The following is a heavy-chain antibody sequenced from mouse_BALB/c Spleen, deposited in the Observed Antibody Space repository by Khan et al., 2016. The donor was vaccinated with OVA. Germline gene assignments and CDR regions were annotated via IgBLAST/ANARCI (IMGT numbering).Heavy chain of an antibody. Sequence: EVQLQESGPGLVKPSQSLSLTCTFTGYSITSGYGWNWIRQFPGNKLEWMGYISYSGSTNYNPSLKSRISIIRDTSKNQFFLQLKSGTTEDTATYYCARTARIKYWGQGTTLTVSS. CDR2: ISYSGST. CDR3: ARTARIKY. V-gene: IGHV3-2*02. J-gene: IGHJ2*01. D-gene: IGHD1-2*01. CDR1: GYSITSGYG.